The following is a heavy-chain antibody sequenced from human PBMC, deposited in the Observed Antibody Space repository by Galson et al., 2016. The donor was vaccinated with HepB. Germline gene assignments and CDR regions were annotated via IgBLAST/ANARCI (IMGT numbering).Heavy chain of an antibody. V-gene: IGHV2-5*02. D-gene: IGHD6-13*01. J-gene: IGHJ4*02. Sequence: ALVKPTQTLTLTCTFSGFSLSPSGMGVGWIRQPPGKALEWLALIYWADDKHYTSSLKSRLTITKDTSKNQVVLTMSNMDPVDTGTYYCAHTWGRIAASGTSFFDYWGQGTLVTVSS. CDR1: GFSLSPSGMG. CDR3: AHTWGRIAASGTSFFDY. CDR2: IYWADDK.